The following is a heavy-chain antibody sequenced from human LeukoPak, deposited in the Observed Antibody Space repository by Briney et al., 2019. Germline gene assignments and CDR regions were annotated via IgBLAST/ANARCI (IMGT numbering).Heavy chain of an antibody. CDR3: ARLREGLYHFDY. D-gene: IGHD3-16*02. V-gene: IGHV1-2*02. CDR2: INVNNGGT. CDR1: GYTFTDYD. J-gene: IGHJ4*02. Sequence: ASVKLSCKASGYTFTDYDIQWMRQAPGQGLEWLGWINVNNGGTKYAQPLQGRVAMTTDTSISTTYMELTRLRSDDTAVYYFARLREGLYHFDYWGQGTLVSVSS.